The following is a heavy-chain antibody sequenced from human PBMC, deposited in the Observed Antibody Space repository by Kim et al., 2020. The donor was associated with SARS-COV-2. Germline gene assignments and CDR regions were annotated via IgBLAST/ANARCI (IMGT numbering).Heavy chain of an antibody. V-gene: IGHV3-23*01. CDR3: AKDVSHISIFGFFTRGGMDV. Sequence: GGSLRLSCAASGFTFNNYVMSWVRQAPGKGLEWVSAISGSGDYTYYADSVKGRFTISRDNSKNTLYLQMNSLRAEDTAVYYCAKDVSHISIFGFFTRGGMDVWGQGTTVTVSS. CDR1: GFTFNNYV. J-gene: IGHJ6*02. D-gene: IGHD3-3*01. CDR2: ISGSGDYT.